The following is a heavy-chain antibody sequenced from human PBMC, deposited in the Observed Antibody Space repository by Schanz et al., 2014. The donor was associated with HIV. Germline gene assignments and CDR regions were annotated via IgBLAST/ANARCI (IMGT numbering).Heavy chain of an antibody. V-gene: IGHV3-7*03. D-gene: IGHD2-21*02. CDR1: GFAFSSSW. J-gene: IGHJ4*02. CDR3: ARDQGYCAGSTCYSWYYFDS. CDR2: RRNDGNEK. Sequence: EVQLVESGGGLVQPGKSLRLSCAASGFAFSSSWMHWVRQTPGKGLEWVADRRNDGNEKNYVASLKGRFTISRDNAKNVVSLQMTGVRVEDTAVYYCARDQGYCAGSTCYSWYYFDSGGQGTPVTVSS.